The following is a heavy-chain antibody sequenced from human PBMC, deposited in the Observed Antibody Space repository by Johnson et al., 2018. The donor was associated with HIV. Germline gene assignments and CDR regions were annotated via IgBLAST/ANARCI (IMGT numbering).Heavy chain of an antibody. CDR2: IYSGGST. J-gene: IGHJ3*01. D-gene: IGHD6-13*01. CDR3: AIDGESQQLPLGDAFDV. CDR1: GFSVSNNY. Sequence: VQLVESGGGLVQPGGSLRLSCGASGFSVSNNYMNWVRQAPGTGLEWVSVIYSGGSTYYADSVRGRFTISRDNSRNTLYLQMSSLRAEDTAMYYCAIDGESQQLPLGDAFDVWGQGTMVTVSS. V-gene: IGHV3-66*01.